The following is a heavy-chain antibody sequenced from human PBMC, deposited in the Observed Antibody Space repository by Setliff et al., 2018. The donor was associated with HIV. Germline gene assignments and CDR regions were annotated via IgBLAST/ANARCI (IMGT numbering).Heavy chain of an antibody. D-gene: IGHD6-19*01. CDR3: ARNGPHGSGWYNYFDF. CDR1: GGTFSSYG. J-gene: IGHJ4*02. Sequence: SVKVSCKASGGTFSSYGITWVRQAPGQGLEWMGGSTPLLDTTNYAQKFQGRVTITTDESTNTAYMDVSSLRSEDTAVYYCARNGPHGSGWYNYFDFWGQGTLVTVSS. V-gene: IGHV1-69*05. CDR2: STPLLDTT.